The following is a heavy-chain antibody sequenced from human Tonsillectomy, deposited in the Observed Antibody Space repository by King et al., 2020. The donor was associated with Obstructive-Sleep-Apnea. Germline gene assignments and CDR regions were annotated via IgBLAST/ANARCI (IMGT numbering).Heavy chain of an antibody. CDR3: AKERQQLLDY. CDR2: MSSRGGSP. CDR1: GFTFSSYA. D-gene: IGHD6-13*01. J-gene: IGHJ4*02. V-gene: IGHV3-23*04. Sequence: VQLVESGGTLVQPGGSLRLSCAASGFTFSSYAMSWVRQAPGKGLEWGSGMSSRGGSPYYADSVKGRFTISRDNSKNTRYLQLNSLRAEDTAVYYCAKERQQLLDYWGQGTLVTVSS.